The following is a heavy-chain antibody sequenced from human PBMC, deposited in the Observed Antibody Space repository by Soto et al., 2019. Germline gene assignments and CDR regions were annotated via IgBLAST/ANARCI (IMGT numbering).Heavy chain of an antibody. CDR3: AKIYVLLWFGELLGFDY. Sequence: GGSLRLSCAASGFTFSSYAMSWVRQAPGKGLEWVSAISGSGGSTYYEDSVKGRFTISRDNSKNTLYLQMNSLRAEDTAVYYCAKIYVLLWFGELLGFDYWGQGTLVTVSS. V-gene: IGHV3-23*01. CDR1: GFTFSSYA. J-gene: IGHJ4*02. CDR2: ISGSGGST. D-gene: IGHD3-10*01.